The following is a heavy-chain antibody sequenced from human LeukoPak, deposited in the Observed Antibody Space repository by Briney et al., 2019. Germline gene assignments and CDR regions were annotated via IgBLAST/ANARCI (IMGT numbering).Heavy chain of an antibody. Sequence: ASETLSLTCAVYGGSFSGYYWSWIRQPPGKGLEWIGEINHSGSTNYNPSLKSRVTISVDTSKNQFSLKLSSVNAADTAVYYCARGRHPYCSGGSCYYYGMDVWGKGTTVTVSS. J-gene: IGHJ6*04. CDR2: INHSGST. D-gene: IGHD2-15*01. CDR1: GGSFSGYY. V-gene: IGHV4-34*01. CDR3: ARGRHPYCSGGSCYYYGMDV.